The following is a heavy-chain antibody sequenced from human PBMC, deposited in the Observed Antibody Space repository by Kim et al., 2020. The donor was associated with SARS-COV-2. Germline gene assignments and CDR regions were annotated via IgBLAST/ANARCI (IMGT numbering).Heavy chain of an antibody. Sequence: ASVKVSCKASGYTFTSYGINWVRQATGQGLEWMGWMNPNSGNTGYAQKFQGRVTMTRNTSISTAYMELSSLRSEDTAVYYCARGFRAAAGPFYYYYYMDVWGKGTTVTVSS. V-gene: IGHV1-8*01. CDR3: ARGFRAAAGPFYYYYYMDV. D-gene: IGHD6-13*01. CDR2: MNPNSGNT. J-gene: IGHJ6*03. CDR1: GYTFTSYG.